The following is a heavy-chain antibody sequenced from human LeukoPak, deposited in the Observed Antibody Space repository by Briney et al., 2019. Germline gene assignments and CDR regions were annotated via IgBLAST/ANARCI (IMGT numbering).Heavy chain of an antibody. Sequence: SQTLSLTCSVSGGSISSGSYCWTWIRQPAGKTLEWIGRIYTTGNVNYTPSLKSRVTISMDTSKNQFSLILTSVTAADTAVYYCARTVDSSGFDVFDIWGQGTMVTVSS. CDR3: ARTVDSSGFDVFDI. V-gene: IGHV4-61*02. CDR2: IYTTGNV. J-gene: IGHJ3*02. CDR1: GGSISSGSYC. D-gene: IGHD3-22*01.